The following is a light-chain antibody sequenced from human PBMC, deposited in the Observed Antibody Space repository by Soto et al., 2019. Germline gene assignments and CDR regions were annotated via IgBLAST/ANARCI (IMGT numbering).Light chain of an antibody. V-gene: IGLV2-14*03. CDR1: SSDVGAYYY. CDR2: EVS. Sequence: QSALTQPASVPGSPGQSITISCTGTSSDVGAYYYVSWYRQHPGTAPKLMIYEVSNRPSGVSNRFSGSKSGNTASLTISGLQAEDEAHYYCSSYTNEINQVFGGGTKLTVL. CDR3: SSYTNEINQV. J-gene: IGLJ3*02.